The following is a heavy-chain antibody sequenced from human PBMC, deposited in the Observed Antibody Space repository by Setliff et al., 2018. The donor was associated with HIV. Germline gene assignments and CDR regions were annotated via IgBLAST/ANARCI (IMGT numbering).Heavy chain of an antibody. CDR1: GFTFSSYS. V-gene: IGHV3-21*01. J-gene: IGHJ4*02. Sequence: GGSLRLSCAASGFTFSSYSMNWVRQAPGKGLEWVSSISSSTNYIFYADSVKGRFTISRDNAKNSLYLLMSDLRAKDTAVYYCAAVFTGEPGRSLDYWGQGTPVTVSS. CDR2: ISSSTNYI. D-gene: IGHD1-26*01. CDR3: AAVFTGEPGRSLDY.